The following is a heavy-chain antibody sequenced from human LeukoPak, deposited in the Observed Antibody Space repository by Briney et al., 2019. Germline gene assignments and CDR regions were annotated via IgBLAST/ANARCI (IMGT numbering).Heavy chain of an antibody. D-gene: IGHD3-22*01. CDR3: ASGYYYDSSGYYY. Sequence: ASVTVSFKSSGYTFTVYYMHWVRQAPGQGLEWMGWINPNSGGTNYAQKFQGRVTMTRDTSISTAYMELSRLRSDDTAVYYCASGYYYDSSGYYYWGQGTLVTVSS. CDR2: INPNSGGT. J-gene: IGHJ4*02. CDR1: GYTFTVYY. V-gene: IGHV1-2*02.